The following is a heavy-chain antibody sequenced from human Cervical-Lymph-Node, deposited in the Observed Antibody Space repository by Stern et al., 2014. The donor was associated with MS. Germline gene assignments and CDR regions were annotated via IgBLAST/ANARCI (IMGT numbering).Heavy chain of an antibody. V-gene: IGHV3-30*04. D-gene: IGHD6-19*01. CDR1: GFTFSAYA. CDR3: ARDLVMYSSAWSPGPY. J-gene: IGHJ4*02. Sequence: QLVQSGGGVVQPGRSLRLSCAASGFTFSAYAMHWVRPTPGKGLEWLAVISYDGGNKYYADSLKGRFTISRDNSKNTLYLHMNSLRADDTAVYYCARDLVMYSSAWSPGPYWGQGTLVTVSS. CDR2: ISYDGGNK.